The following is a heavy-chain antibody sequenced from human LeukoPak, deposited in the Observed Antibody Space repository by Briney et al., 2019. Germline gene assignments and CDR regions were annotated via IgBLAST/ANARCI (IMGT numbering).Heavy chain of an antibody. D-gene: IGHD3-10*01. Sequence: ASVKVSCKVSGYTLTELSMHWVRQATGQGLEWMGWMNPNSGNTGYAQKFQGRVTMTRNTSISTAYMELSSLRSEDTAVYYCARGRTMVRGVNEYWGQGTLVTVSS. J-gene: IGHJ4*02. V-gene: IGHV1-8*01. CDR3: ARGRTMVRGVNEY. CDR1: GYTLTELS. CDR2: MNPNSGNT.